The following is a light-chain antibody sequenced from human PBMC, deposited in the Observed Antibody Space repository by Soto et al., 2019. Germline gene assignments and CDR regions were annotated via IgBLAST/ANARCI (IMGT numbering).Light chain of an antibody. V-gene: IGKV3-11*01. CDR3: QQYNNWPLT. CDR2: DAS. Sequence: EVGLTQSPATLSLSPGERATLSCRASQSVSSYLAWYQQKPGQAPRLLIYDASNRATGIPARFSGSGPGTDFTLTISSLEPEDFAVYYCQQYNNWPLTFGGGTKVHIK. CDR1: QSVSSY. J-gene: IGKJ4*01.